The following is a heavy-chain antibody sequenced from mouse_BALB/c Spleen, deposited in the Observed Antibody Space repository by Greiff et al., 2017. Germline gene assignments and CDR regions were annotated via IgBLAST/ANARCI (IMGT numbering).Heavy chain of an antibody. CDR2: ILPGSGST. CDR3: ARITTVVAPYFDV. D-gene: IGHD1-1*01. V-gene: IGHV1-9*01. J-gene: IGHJ1*01. Sequence: VQLQESGAELMKPGASVKISCKATGYTFSSYWIEWVKQRPGHGLEWIGEILPGSGSTNYNEKFKGKATFTADTSSNTAYMQLSSLTSEDSAVYYCARITTVVAPYFDVWGAGTTVTVSS. CDR1: GYTFSSYW.